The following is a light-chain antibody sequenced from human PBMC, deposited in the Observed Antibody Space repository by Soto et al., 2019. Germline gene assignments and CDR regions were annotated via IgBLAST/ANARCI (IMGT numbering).Light chain of an antibody. V-gene: IGKV3-20*01. CDR1: QSLSNNY. J-gene: IGKJ4*01. CDR3: QQYGSSPLT. CDR2: DAS. Sequence: EIVLTQSPGTLSLSPGERATLSCRASQSLSNNYLAWYQQKPGQAPRLLIYDASSRATGTPDRFSGSGSGTDFTLSMSRLEPEDYAVYYCQQYGSSPLTFGGGTKVEIK.